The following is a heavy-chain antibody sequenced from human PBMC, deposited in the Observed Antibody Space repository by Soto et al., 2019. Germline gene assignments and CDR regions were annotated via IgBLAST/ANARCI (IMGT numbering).Heavy chain of an antibody. CDR3: AGLVVVAATTNYYYYYGMDV. Sequence: WETLSLTCAVYGGSFSGYYWSWIRQPPGKGLEWIGEINHSGSTNYNPSLKSRVTISVDTSKNQFSLKLSSVTAADTAVYYCAGLVVVAATTNYYYYYGMDVWGQGTTVTVSS. D-gene: IGHD2-15*01. CDR1: GGSFSGYY. CDR2: INHSGST. V-gene: IGHV4-34*01. J-gene: IGHJ6*02.